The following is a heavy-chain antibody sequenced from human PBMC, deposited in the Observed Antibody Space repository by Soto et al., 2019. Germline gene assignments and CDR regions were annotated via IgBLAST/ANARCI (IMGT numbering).Heavy chain of an antibody. CDR1: GLTVSGKKY. V-gene: IGHV3-53*01. D-gene: IGHD1-1*01. CDR2: LYDVDGS. J-gene: IGHJ3*01. Sequence: LRLSCAAFGLTVSGKKYVAWVRQAPGKGLEWVSALYDVDGSFYADSVKGRFTTSSDSSKTTVYLQMNGLRPDDTAVYYCATWHEREHAYDVWGQGTTVTVSS. CDR3: ATWHEREHAYDV.